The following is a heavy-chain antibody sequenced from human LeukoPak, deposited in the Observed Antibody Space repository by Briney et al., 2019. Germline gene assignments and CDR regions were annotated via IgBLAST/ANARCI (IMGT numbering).Heavy chain of an antibody. CDR1: AYTFTGYY. J-gene: IGHJ6*03. V-gene: IGHV1-2*02. D-gene: IGHD6-19*01. Sequence: SVKVSCKASAYTFTGYYMHWVRQAPGQGLEWMGWIYPNSGGTNYAQKFQGRVTMTRDTSISTAYMELSRLRSDDTAVYYCARSEQFPYYMDVWGKGTTVTVSS. CDR3: ARSEQFPYYMDV. CDR2: IYPNSGGT.